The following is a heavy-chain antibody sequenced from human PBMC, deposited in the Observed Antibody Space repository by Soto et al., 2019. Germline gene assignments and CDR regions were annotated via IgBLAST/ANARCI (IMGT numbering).Heavy chain of an antibody. V-gene: IGHV3-23*01. Sequence: EVQLLESGGGLVQPGGSLRLSCAASGFTFSSYAMSWVRQAPGKGLEWVSAISGSGGSTYYADSVKGRFTISRDNSKNTMYLQMNSLRAEDTAVYYGARRSSGWYFDYWGQGTLVTVSS. D-gene: IGHD6-19*01. CDR3: ARRSSGWYFDY. CDR1: GFTFSSYA. CDR2: ISGSGGST. J-gene: IGHJ4*02.